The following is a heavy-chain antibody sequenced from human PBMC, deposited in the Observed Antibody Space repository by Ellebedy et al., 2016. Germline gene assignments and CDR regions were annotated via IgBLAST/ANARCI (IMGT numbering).Heavy chain of an antibody. Sequence: GGSLRLSCAASGFTFSSYAMSWVRQAPGKGLEWVSAISGSGGSTYYADSVKGRFTISRDNAKNSLYLQMNSLRAEDTAVYYCARAGGYSGYDTPFDYWGQGTLVTVSS. J-gene: IGHJ4*02. CDR3: ARAGGYSGYDTPFDY. V-gene: IGHV3-23*01. CDR1: GFTFSSYA. CDR2: ISGSGGST. D-gene: IGHD5-12*01.